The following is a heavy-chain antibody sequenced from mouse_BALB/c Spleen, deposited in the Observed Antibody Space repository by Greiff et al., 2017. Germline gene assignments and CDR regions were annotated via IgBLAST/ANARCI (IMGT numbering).Heavy chain of an antibody. J-gene: IGHJ4*01. Sequence: EVQLVESGGGLVKPGGSLKLSCAASGFTFSRYAMSWVRQTPEKRLEWVASISSGGTTYYPDSVKGRFTISRDNARNILYLQMSSLRSEDTAMYYCARQTTATAMDYWGQGTSVTVSS. CDR2: ISSGGTT. D-gene: IGHD1-2*01. V-gene: IGHV5-6-5*01. CDR1: GFTFSRYA. CDR3: ARQTTATAMDY.